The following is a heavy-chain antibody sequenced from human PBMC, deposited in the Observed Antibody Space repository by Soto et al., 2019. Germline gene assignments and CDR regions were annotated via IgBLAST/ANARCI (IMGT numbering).Heavy chain of an antibody. D-gene: IGHD3-16*01. Sequence: SETLSLTCTVSGGSISSGGYYWSWIRQHPGKGLEWIGYIYYSGSTYYNPSLKSRVTISVDTSKNQFSLKLSSVTAADTAVYYCARAGEGWFDPWGQGTLVPVSS. V-gene: IGHV4-31*03. J-gene: IGHJ5*02. CDR3: ARAGEGWFDP. CDR1: GGSISSGGYY. CDR2: IYYSGST.